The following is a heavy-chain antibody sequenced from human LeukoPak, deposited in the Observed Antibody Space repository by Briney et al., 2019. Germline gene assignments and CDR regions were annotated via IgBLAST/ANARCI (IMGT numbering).Heavy chain of an antibody. V-gene: IGHV3-30*01. CDR3: ARGEGDRGSYFGTRFDY. CDR1: GFTFSSYA. Sequence: GRSLRLSCAASGFTFSSYAMHWVRQAPGKGLEWVAVISCDGSNKYYADSVKGRFTISRDNSKNTLYLQMNSLRAEDTAVYYCARGEGDRGSYFGTRFDYWGQGTLVTVSS. D-gene: IGHD1-26*01. J-gene: IGHJ4*02. CDR2: ISCDGSNK.